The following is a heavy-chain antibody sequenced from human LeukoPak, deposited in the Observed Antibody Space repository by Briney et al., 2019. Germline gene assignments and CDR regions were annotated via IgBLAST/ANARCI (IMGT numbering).Heavy chain of an antibody. Sequence: GGSLRLSCTASGFTFGDYAMSWVRQAPGKGLEWVGFIRSKAYGGTTEYAASVKGRFTISRDDSKGIAYLQMNSLETEDTAVYYCTRESYYYGSGSYSHWGQGTLVTVSS. J-gene: IGHJ4*02. CDR1: GFTFGDYA. CDR2: IRSKAYGGTT. V-gene: IGHV3-49*04. CDR3: TRESYYYGSGSYSH. D-gene: IGHD3-10*01.